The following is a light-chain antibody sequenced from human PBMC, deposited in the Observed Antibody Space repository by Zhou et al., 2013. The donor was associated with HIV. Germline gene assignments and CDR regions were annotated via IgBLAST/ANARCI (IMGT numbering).Light chain of an antibody. J-gene: IGKJ4*01. CDR1: QSISSD. CDR2: GAS. V-gene: IGKV3-15*01. Sequence: EIVMTQSPATLSVSPGERATLSCRASQSISSDLVWYQQKPGQAPRLLIYGASTRATGIPARFSGSGSGTEFTLTISRLEPEDFAVYYCQQYGSSPPVTFGGGTKVEI. CDR3: QQYGSSPPVT.